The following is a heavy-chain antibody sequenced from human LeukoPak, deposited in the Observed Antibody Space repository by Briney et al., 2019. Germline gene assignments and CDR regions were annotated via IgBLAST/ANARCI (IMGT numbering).Heavy chain of an antibody. J-gene: IGHJ4*02. Sequence: SETLSLTCTVSGGSISSYYWSWIRQPPGKGLEWIAYIYYSGSTNYNPSLKSRVTISVDTSKNQFSLKLSSVTAADTAVYYCARAQYSYGYLFDYWGQGTLVTVSS. V-gene: IGHV4-59*01. CDR2: IYYSGST. D-gene: IGHD5-18*01. CDR1: GGSISSYY. CDR3: ARAQYSYGYLFDY.